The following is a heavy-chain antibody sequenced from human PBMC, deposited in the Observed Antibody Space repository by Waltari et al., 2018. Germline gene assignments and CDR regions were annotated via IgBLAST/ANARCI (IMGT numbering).Heavy chain of an antibody. CDR3: ARELRYFDWSIYYYYGMDV. Sequence: QVQLQQWGAGLLKPSETLSLTCAVYGGSFSGYYWSWIRQPPGKGLEWIGEINHSGSTNYNPSLKSRVTISVDTSKNQFSLKLSSVTAADTAVYYCARELRYFDWSIYYYYGMDVWGQGTTVTVSS. CDR2: INHSGST. CDR1: GGSFSGYY. V-gene: IGHV4-34*01. J-gene: IGHJ6*02. D-gene: IGHD3-9*01.